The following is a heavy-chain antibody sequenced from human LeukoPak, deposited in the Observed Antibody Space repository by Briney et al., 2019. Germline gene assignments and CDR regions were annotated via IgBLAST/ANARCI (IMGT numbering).Heavy chain of an antibody. Sequence: SVTVSFKTTGGRFKSYGFSWVRQAPGQGLEWMGGIIPVFDRPTYAQKFEGRVTITADKSTNTTYMEISSLTSDDTAVYYCARDAQWELRAFDVWGQGTMVIVSS. V-gene: IGHV1-69*06. CDR1: GGRFKSYG. D-gene: IGHD1-26*01. CDR3: ARDAQWELRAFDV. CDR2: IIPVFDRP. J-gene: IGHJ3*01.